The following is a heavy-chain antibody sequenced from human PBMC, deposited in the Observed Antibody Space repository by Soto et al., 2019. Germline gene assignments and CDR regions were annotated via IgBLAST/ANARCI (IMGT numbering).Heavy chain of an antibody. J-gene: IGHJ4*02. Sequence: EVQLVESGGGLVKPGGSLRLSCAASGFTFSNAWMSWVRQAPGKGLEWVGRIKSKTDGGTTDYAAPVKGRFTISRDDSKNTLYLQMNSLKTEDTAVYYCTTGGLVLLGGVIVSPNYFDYWGQGTLVTVSS. D-gene: IGHD3-16*02. CDR3: TTGGLVLLGGVIVSPNYFDY. V-gene: IGHV3-15*01. CDR2: IKSKTDGGTT. CDR1: GFTFSNAW.